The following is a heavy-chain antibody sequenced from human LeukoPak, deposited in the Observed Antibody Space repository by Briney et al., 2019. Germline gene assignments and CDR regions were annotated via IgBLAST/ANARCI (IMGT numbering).Heavy chain of an antibody. V-gene: IGHV3-21*01. CDR3: AYSGSYGGAFDI. D-gene: IGHD1-26*01. J-gene: IGHJ3*02. CDR1: GFTFSSYS. CDR2: ISSSSSYI. Sequence: GGSLRLSCAASGFTFSSYSMNWVRQAPGKGLEWVSSISSSSSYIYYADSVKGRFTISRDNAKNSLYLQMNSLRAEDTAVYYCAYSGSYGGAFDIRGQGTMVTVFS.